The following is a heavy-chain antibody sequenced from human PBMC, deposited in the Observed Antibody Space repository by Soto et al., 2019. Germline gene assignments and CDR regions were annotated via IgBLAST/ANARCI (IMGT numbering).Heavy chain of an antibody. D-gene: IGHD3-10*01. J-gene: IGHJ4*02. CDR1: GGSISSSSYY. V-gene: IGHV4-39*01. CDR2: IYYSGST. CDR3: ARRGSGSYSDY. Sequence: QLQLQESGPGLVKPSETLSLTCTVSGGSISSSSYYWGWIRQPPGKGPKWIGSIYYSGSTYYNPSLKSLVTISVDTSKNQFSLKLSSVTAADTAVYYCARRGSGSYSDYWGQGTLVTVSS.